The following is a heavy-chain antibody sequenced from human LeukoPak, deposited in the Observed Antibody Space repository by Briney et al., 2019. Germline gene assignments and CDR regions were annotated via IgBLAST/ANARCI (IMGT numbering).Heavy chain of an antibody. D-gene: IGHD2-21*01. V-gene: IGHV3-23*01. J-gene: IGHJ3*02. CDR1: GFTFSIYA. CDR2: ISGSGDYT. Sequence: GGSLRLSCAASGFTFSIYAMSWVRQAPGKGLEWVSAISGSGDYTYYADSVKGRFTISRDNSKNTLSLQMNSLRAEDTAVYYCGPRRGEDVFNIWGQGTMVTVSS. CDR3: GPRRGEDVFNI.